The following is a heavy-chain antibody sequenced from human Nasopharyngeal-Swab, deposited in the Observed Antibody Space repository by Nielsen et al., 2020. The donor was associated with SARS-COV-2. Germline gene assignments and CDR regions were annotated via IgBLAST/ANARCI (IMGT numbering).Heavy chain of an antibody. J-gene: IGHJ4*02. CDR3: VKGRAGFDPSYFDY. CDR2: ISSNGGST. Sequence: GESLKISCSASGFTFSSYAMHWVRQAPGKGLEYVSAISSNGGSTYYADSVKGRFTISRDNSKNTLYLQMSSLRAEDTAVYYCVKGRAGFDPSYFDYWGLGTLVTVSS. CDR1: GFTFSSYA. V-gene: IGHV3-64D*06.